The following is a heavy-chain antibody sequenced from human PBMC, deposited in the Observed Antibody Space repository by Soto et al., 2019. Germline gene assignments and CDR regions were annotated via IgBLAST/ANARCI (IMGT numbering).Heavy chain of an antibody. Sequence: SETLSLTWTFSVGSISIYYWSWIRQPPGKGLEWIGYIYYSGSTNYNPALKSRVTISVDTSKNQFSLKLSSVTAADTAVYYCARGGPVVPAAEKRYGMDVWGQGTTVTVSS. V-gene: IGHV4-59*01. CDR1: VGSISIYY. CDR2: IYYSGST. D-gene: IGHD2-2*01. CDR3: ARGGPVVPAAEKRYGMDV. J-gene: IGHJ6*02.